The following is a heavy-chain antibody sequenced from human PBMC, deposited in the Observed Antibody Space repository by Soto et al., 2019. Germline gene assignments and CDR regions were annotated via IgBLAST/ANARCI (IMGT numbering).Heavy chain of an antibody. V-gene: IGHV5-51*01. CDR2: IYPGDSDT. J-gene: IGHJ4*02. Sequence: GESLKISCKGFGYTFVNYWTGWVRQMPGKGLEWMGTIYPGDSDTRYRPSFEGHVTISADNSISTAYLEWSSLKASDSGIYYCAWSSGRPNDRYQYSYWGQGTLVPVSS. CDR3: AWSSGRPNDRYQYSY. D-gene: IGHD1-1*01. CDR1: GYTFVNYW.